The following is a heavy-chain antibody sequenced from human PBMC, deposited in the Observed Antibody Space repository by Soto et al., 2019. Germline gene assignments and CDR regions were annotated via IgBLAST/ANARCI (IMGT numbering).Heavy chain of an antibody. Sequence: QVQLVESGGGVVQPGRSLRLSCAASGFTFSSYAMHWVRQAPGKGLEWVAVISYDGSNKYYADSVKGRFTISRDNSKNTLYLQRNSVRAEDTAVYYCARENSSGWALGYFDLCGLGTLVTVSS. J-gene: IGHJ2*01. V-gene: IGHV3-30-3*01. D-gene: IGHD6-19*01. CDR3: ARENSSGWALGYFDL. CDR2: ISYDGSNK. CDR1: GFTFSSYA.